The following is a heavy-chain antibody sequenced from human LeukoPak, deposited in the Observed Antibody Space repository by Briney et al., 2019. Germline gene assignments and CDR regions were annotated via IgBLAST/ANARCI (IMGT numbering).Heavy chain of an antibody. CDR1: GFTFSSYG. V-gene: IGHV3-30*03. D-gene: IGHD3-3*01. J-gene: IGHJ5*02. CDR2: ISYDGSNK. CDR3: ARSIMIFGVARGLGDRFDP. Sequence: GGSLRLSCAASGFTFSSYGMHWVRQAPGKGLEWVAVISYDGSNKYYADSVKGRFTISRDNSKNTLYLQMNSLRAEDTAVYYCARSIMIFGVARGLGDRFDPWGQGTLVTVSS.